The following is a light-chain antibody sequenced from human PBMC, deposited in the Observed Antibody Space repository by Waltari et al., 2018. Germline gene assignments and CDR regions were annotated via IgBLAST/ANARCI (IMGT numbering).Light chain of an antibody. CDR2: FAS. J-gene: IGKJ5*01. Sequence: IQLTQSPSSLSASVGDRVTITCRASQGINTYLAWYQQKLGKAPKLLIYFASTLQSGVPSTFSGSGSGTDFTLTISSLQPEDSATYYCQHVDTYPITFGQGTRLEIK. CDR3: QHVDTYPIT. V-gene: IGKV1-9*01. CDR1: QGINTY.